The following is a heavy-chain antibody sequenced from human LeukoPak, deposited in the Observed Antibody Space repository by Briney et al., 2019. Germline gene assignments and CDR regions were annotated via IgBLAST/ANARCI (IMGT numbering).Heavy chain of an antibody. CDR3: AKDRVAAAGRPDGAFDI. CDR2: ISGSGGST. Sequence: GGSLRLSCAASGFTFNNYAMSWVRQAPGKGLEWVSAISGSGGSTYYADSVKGRFTISRDNSKNTLYLQMNSLRAEDTAVYYCAKDRVAAAGRPDGAFDIWGQGTMVTVSS. V-gene: IGHV3-23*01. D-gene: IGHD6-13*01. J-gene: IGHJ3*02. CDR1: GFTFNNYA.